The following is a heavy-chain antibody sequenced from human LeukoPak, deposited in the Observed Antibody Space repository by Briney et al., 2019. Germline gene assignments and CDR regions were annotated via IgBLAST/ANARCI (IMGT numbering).Heavy chain of an antibody. D-gene: IGHD3-10*01. V-gene: IGHV3-66*01. CDR3: ARVAITMVRGWEFDY. CDR2: IYSGGNT. CDR1: GFTVCSNY. Sequence: PGGSLRLSCAASGFTVCSNYMSWVRQAPGKGLEWVSVIYSGGNTKYADSVKGRFTISRDDSKNTLYLQMNSLRAEDTAVYFCARVAITMVRGWEFDYWGQGTLVTVSS. J-gene: IGHJ4*02.